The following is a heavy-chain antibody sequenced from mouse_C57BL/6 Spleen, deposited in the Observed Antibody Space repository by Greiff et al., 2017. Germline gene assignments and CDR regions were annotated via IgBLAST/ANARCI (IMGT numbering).Heavy chain of an antibody. D-gene: IGHD1-1*01. Sequence: VQLQQSGPELVKPGASVKISCKASGYAFSSSWMNWVKQRPGKGLEWIGRIYPGDGDTNYNGKFKGKATLTVDKSSSTAYMQLSSLTSEDSAVYFCARYIYCSSYDYFDYWGQGTTLTVSS. J-gene: IGHJ2*01. V-gene: IGHV1-82*01. CDR3: ARYIYCSSYDYFDY. CDR2: IYPGDGDT. CDR1: GYAFSSSW.